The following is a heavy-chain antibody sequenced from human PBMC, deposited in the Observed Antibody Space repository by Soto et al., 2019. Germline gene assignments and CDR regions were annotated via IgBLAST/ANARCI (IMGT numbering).Heavy chain of an antibody. CDR3: ARDTIFGVVIIGRDPFDI. D-gene: IGHD3-3*01. V-gene: IGHV1-3*01. CDR1: GYTFTSYA. CDR2: INAGNGNT. Sequence: GASVKVSCKASGYTFTSYAMHWVRQAPGQRLEWMGWINAGNGNTKYSQKFQGRVTITRDTSASTAYMELSSLRSEDTAVYYCARDTIFGVVIIGRDPFDIWGQRTMVT. J-gene: IGHJ3*02.